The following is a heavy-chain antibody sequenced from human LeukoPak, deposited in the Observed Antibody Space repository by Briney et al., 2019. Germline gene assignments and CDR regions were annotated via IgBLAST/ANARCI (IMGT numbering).Heavy chain of an antibody. D-gene: IGHD2-15*01. CDR3: ARLVDRYCSGGSCYYFDS. V-gene: IGHV4-39*01. CDR1: GGSISSRSYY. Sequence: PSETLSLTCSVSGGSISSRSYYWGWIRQTPGKGPEWIGSIYYSGSTYYNPSLKSRVTISVDTPKNQFSLKLSSVTAADTAVYYCARLVDRYCSGGSCYYFDSWGQGTLVTVSS. CDR2: IYYSGST. J-gene: IGHJ4*02.